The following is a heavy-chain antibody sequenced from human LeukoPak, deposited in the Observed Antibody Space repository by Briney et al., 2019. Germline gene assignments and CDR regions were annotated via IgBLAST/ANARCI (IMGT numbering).Heavy chain of an antibody. Sequence: ASVKVSCKASGYTFTSYGISWVRQAPGQGLEWMGWTSAYNGNTNYAQKLQGRVTMTTDTSTSRAYMELRSLRSDDTAVYYCARDRSHDYYDSSGYSDYRGQGTLVTVSS. CDR3: ARDRSHDYYDSSGYSDY. V-gene: IGHV1-18*01. D-gene: IGHD3-22*01. CDR2: TSAYNGNT. J-gene: IGHJ4*02. CDR1: GYTFTSYG.